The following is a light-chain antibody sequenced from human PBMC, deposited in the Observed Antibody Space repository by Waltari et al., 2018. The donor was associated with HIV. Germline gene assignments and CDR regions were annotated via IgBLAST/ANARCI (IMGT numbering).Light chain of an antibody. V-gene: IGLV3-19*01. CDR3: NSRDSSGNRLVV. CDR1: SLRNYF. Sequence: SYEVTQDPTVSVALGQTVRITCQGDSLRNYFPSWYQQKPGQAPVLVIYGENNRPSGIPDRFSGSTSGNTASLIITGAQAEDEAEYYCNSRDSSGNRLVVFGGGTKLTVL. J-gene: IGLJ2*01. CDR2: GEN.